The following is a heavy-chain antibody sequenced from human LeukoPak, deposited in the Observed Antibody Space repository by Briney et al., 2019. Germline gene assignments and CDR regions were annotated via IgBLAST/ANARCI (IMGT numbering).Heavy chain of an antibody. CDR2: ISAYNGNT. CDR1: GYTFTSYG. V-gene: IGHV1-18*01. D-gene: IGHD1-26*01. J-gene: IGHJ3*02. CDR3: ARDVGGSYLVRSSFDI. Sequence: ASVKVSCKASGYTFTSYGISWVRQAAGRGLEWMGWISAYNGNTNYAQKLQGRVTMTTDTSTSTAYMELRSLRSDDTAVYYCARDVGGSYLVRSSFDIWGQGTMVTVSS.